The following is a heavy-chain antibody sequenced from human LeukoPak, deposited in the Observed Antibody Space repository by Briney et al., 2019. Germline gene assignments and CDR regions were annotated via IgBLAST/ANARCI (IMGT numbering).Heavy chain of an antibody. CDR3: AREERRGGKATPDFDY. CDR1: GGTFSSYA. J-gene: IGHJ4*02. V-gene: IGHV1-69*05. Sequence: GAPVKVSCKASGGTFSSYAISWVRQAPGQGLEWMGRIIPIFGTANYAQKFQGRVTITTDESTSTAYMELSSLRSEDTAVYYCAREERRGGKATPDFDYWGQGTLVTVSS. D-gene: IGHD2-15*01. CDR2: IIPIFGTA.